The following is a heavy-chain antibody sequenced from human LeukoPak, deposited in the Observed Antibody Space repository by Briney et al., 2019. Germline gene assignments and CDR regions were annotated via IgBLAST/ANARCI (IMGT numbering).Heavy chain of an antibody. CDR2: IIPIFGTA. D-gene: IGHD3-10*01. Sequence: SVKVSCKASGGTFSSYAISWVRQAPGQGLEWMGGIIPIFGTANYAQKFQGRVTITADKSTSTAYMELSSLRSEDTAVYYCARRGLYYGSGSYYTGFGYYGMDVWGKGTTVTVSS. CDR3: ARRGLYYGSGSYYTGFGYYGMDV. V-gene: IGHV1-69*06. J-gene: IGHJ6*04. CDR1: GGTFSSYA.